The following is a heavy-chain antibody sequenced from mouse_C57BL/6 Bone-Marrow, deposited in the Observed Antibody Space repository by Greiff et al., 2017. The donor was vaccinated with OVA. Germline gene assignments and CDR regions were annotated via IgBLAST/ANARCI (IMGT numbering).Heavy chain of an antibody. CDR2: IDPENGDT. J-gene: IGHJ2*01. D-gene: IGHD1-1*01. V-gene: IGHV14-4*01. CDR3: TSPDYYGKNY. Sequence: DVKLQESGAELVRPGASVKLSCTASGFNIKDDYMHWVKQRPEQGLEWIGWIDPENGDTEYASKFQGKATITADTSSNTAYLQLSSLTSEDTAVYYCTSPDYYGKNYWGQGTTLTVSS. CDR1: GFNIKDDY.